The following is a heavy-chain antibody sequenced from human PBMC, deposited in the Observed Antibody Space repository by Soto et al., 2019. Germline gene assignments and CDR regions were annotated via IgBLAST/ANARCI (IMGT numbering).Heavy chain of an antibody. V-gene: IGHV1-18*01. Sequence: ASVKVSCKASGYTFTSYGISWVRQAPGQGLEWMGWISAYNGNTNYAQKLQGRVTMTTDTSTSTAYMELRSLRSDDTAVYYCARDWGSSGWYNWFDPWGQGTLVTVSS. D-gene: IGHD6-19*01. J-gene: IGHJ5*02. CDR2: ISAYNGNT. CDR3: ARDWGSSGWYNWFDP. CDR1: GYTFTSYG.